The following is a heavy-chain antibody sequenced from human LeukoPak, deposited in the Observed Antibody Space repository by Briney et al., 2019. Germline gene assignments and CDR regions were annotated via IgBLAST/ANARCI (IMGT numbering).Heavy chain of an antibody. V-gene: IGHV5-51*01. CDR1: GYSFPSYW. CDR2: IYPGDSDT. CDR3: ARHRIEGRRYYYYYMDV. J-gene: IGHJ6*03. Sequence: GESLKISCKASGYSFPSYWIGWVRQMPGKGLEWMGIIYPGDSDTRYSPSFQGQVTISADKSISTAYLQWSSLKASDTAMYYCARHRIEGRRYYYYYMDVWGKGTTVTVSS.